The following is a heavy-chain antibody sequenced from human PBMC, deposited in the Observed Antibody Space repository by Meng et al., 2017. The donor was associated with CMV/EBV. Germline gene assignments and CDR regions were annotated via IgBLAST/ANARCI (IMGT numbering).Heavy chain of an antibody. CDR2: IYYSGST. Sequence: SETLSLTCTVSAGSISSYYWSWIRQPPGKGLEWIGYIYYSGSTNYNPSLKTRDTISVDTSKNQFSLKLSSVTAADTAVYYCARGLGAGLDYWGQGTLVTVSS. CDR1: AGSISSYY. V-gene: IGHV4-59*01. CDR3: ARGLGAGLDY. J-gene: IGHJ4*02. D-gene: IGHD3-16*01.